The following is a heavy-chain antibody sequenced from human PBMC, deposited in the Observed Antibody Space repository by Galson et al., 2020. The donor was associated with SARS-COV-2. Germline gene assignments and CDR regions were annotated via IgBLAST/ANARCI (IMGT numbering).Heavy chain of an antibody. V-gene: IGHV3-53*04. D-gene: IGHD5-18*01. J-gene: IGHJ6*02. CDR2: ISRGGNT. CDR1: GFTVSDSN. CDR3: ARGTALVRYGLDV. Sequence: GGSLILSCAASGFTVSDSNINWVRQAPGKGLEWLSLISRGGNTYYADSVKGRFTISRHNSNNTVSLQMNSLRGEDSAVYYCARGTALVRYGLDVWGHGTTVTVSS.